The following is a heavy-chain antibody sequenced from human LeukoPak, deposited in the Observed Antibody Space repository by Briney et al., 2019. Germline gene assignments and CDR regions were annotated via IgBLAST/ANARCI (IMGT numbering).Heavy chain of an antibody. J-gene: IGHJ4*02. CDR3: ARVGIAVDGGDY. CDR1: GFTFSSYS. V-gene: IGHV3-21*01. D-gene: IGHD6-19*01. Sequence: GESLKISCAASGFTFSSYSMNWVRQAPGKGLEWVSSISSSSSYIYYADSVKGRFTISRDNAKNSLYLQMNSLRAEDTAVYYCARVGIAVDGGDYWGQGTLVTVSS. CDR2: ISSSSSYI.